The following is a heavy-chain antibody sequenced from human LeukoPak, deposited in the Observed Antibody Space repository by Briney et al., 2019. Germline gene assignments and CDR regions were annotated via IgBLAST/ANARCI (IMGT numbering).Heavy chain of an antibody. V-gene: IGHV4-34*01. Sequence: SETMSVTCAVYGGSFSGYYWSWIRQPPGKGLEWIGEINHSGSTNYNPSLKSRVTISVDTSKNQFSLKLSSVTAADTAVYYCAESRGYYYYMDVWGKGTTVTVSS. CDR3: AESRGYYYYMDV. J-gene: IGHJ6*03. CDR2: INHSGST. CDR1: GGSFSGYY. D-gene: IGHD3-10*01.